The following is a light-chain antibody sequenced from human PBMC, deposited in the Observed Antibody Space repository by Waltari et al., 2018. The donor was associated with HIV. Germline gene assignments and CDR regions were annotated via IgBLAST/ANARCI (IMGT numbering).Light chain of an antibody. V-gene: IGKV1-5*03. CDR2: KAS. CDR1: QSINSW. J-gene: IGKJ1*01. CDR3: QQYNSGST. Sequence: DIQMTQSPSTLSASVGDRVTITCRASQSINSWLAWYQQKPGKAPKLLIYKASDLESGVPSRFSGTRSGTEFTLTISSLQPDDVATYYCQQYNSGSTFGQGTKVEIK.